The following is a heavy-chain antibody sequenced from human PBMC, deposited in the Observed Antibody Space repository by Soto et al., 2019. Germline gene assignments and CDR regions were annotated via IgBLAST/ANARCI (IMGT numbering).Heavy chain of an antibody. J-gene: IGHJ4*02. V-gene: IGHV4-61*01. CDR1: GGSVSSDNYY. CDR2: IYYSGST. Sequence: QVQLQESGPGLVKPSETLSLTCTVSGGSVSSDNYYWTWIRQPPGKGLEWIGCIYYSGSTNYNPSLKSRVIISLDTSKNQFSLNLSSVTAADTAVYYCARDPVTRERRRGHYYFDYWGQGTLVTVSS. D-gene: IGHD6-25*01. CDR3: ARDPVTRERRRGHYYFDY.